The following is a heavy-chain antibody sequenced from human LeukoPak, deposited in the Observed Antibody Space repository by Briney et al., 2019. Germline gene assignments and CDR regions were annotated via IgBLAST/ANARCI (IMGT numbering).Heavy chain of an antibody. Sequence: GRSLRLSCAASGFTFSSYGMHWVRQAPGKGLEWVAVIWYDGSNKYYADSVKGRFTISRDNSKNTLYLQMNSLRAEDTAVYYCAREASHDYGFRFDPWGQGTLVTVSS. CDR1: GFTFSSYG. D-gene: IGHD4-17*01. CDR2: IWYDGSNK. CDR3: AREASHDYGFRFDP. J-gene: IGHJ5*02. V-gene: IGHV3-33*01.